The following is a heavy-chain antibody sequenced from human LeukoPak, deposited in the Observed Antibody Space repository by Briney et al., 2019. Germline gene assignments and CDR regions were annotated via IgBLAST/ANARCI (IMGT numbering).Heavy chain of an antibody. CDR3: ARDFRIAAAVPSYFDY. Sequence: GGSLRLSCAASGFSFGDYSLSWVRQAPGKGLEGVSFISSRGTHMYYLDSVKGRFTISRDNAKASLDLQLNSLRAEDTAVYFCARDFRIAAAVPSYFDYWGQGVLVTVSS. V-gene: IGHV3-21*01. CDR1: GFSFGDYS. D-gene: IGHD6-13*01. CDR2: ISSRGTHM. J-gene: IGHJ4*02.